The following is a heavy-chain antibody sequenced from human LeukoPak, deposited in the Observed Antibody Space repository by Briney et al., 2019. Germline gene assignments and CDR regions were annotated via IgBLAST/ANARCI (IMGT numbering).Heavy chain of an antibody. CDR1: GFTFRSYA. CDR3: TKADSFYYYYGMDL. Sequence: GGSLRLSCAASGFTFRSYAMSWVRQAPGKGLEWVSALSGSGGGTYYADSVKGRFTVSRDNSKNTLYLQMNGLRAEDTAVYYCTKADSFYYYYGMDLWGQGTTVTVSS. V-gene: IGHV3-23*01. CDR2: LSGSGGGT. J-gene: IGHJ6*02.